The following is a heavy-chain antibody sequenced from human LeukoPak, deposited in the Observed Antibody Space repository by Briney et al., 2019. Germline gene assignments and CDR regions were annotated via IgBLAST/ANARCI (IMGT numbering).Heavy chain of an antibody. D-gene: IGHD4-17*01. CDR1: GFTFSSYS. CDR2: ISSSSSYI. J-gene: IGHJ4*02. V-gene: IGHV3-21*01. CDR3: ARDGATVTKSPYIDY. Sequence: PGGSLRLSCAASGFTFSSYSMNWVRQAPGKGLEWVSSISSSSSYIYYADSVKGRFTISRDNAKNSLYLQMNSLRAEDTAVYYCARDGATVTKSPYIDYWGQGTLVTVSS.